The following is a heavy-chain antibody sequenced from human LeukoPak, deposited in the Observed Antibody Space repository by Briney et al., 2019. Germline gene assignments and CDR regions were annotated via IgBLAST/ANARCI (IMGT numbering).Heavy chain of an antibody. Sequence: SETLSLTCTVSGGSISSSTYYCGWIRQPPGKGLEWIGSIYYRRTTYYNPSLESRVTISVDTSKNQFSLRLSSVTAADTAVYYCVRHDAYGDYILLNVGGFFDCWGQGTLVTVSS. V-gene: IGHV4-39*01. CDR1: GGSISSSTYY. CDR3: VRHDAYGDYILLNVGGFFDC. D-gene: IGHD4-17*01. CDR2: IYYRRTT. J-gene: IGHJ4*02.